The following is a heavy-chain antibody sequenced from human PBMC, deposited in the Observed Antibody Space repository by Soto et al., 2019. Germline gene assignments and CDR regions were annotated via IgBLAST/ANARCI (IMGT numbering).Heavy chain of an antibody. V-gene: IGHV4-59*01. J-gene: IGHJ4*01. CDR1: GGSISSYY. CDR3: ARESGNIVFDY. Sequence: QVQLQESGPGLVKPPETLSLTCTVSGGSISSYYWSWIRQPPGKGLEWIGYIYYSGSTNYNPSLQSRVTISVDPAKNLYSLKLSSVTAADTAGYYCARESGNIVFDYWGHGTLVTVSS. D-gene: IGHD3-3*01. CDR2: IYYSGST.